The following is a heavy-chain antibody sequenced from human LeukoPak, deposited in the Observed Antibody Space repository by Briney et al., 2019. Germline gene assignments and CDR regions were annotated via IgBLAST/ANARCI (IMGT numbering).Heavy chain of an antibody. V-gene: IGHV3-23*01. CDR3: AKDPITILYYFDY. J-gene: IGHJ4*02. D-gene: IGHD3-10*01. CDR2: ISGSGGST. CDR1: GFTFSSYA. Sequence: PGGSLRLSCAASGFTFSSYAMHWVRQAPGEGLEWVSAISGSGGSTYYADSVKGRFTISRDNSKNTLYLQMNSLRAEDTAVYYCAKDPITILYYFDYWGQGTLVTVSS.